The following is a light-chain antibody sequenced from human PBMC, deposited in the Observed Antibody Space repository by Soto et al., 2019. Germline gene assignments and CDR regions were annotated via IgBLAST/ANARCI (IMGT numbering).Light chain of an antibody. Sequence: IQLTQSPSSLSASVGDRVTVTCRASQNINTYLNWYQQKPGKAPTFLIYGASSLQSGFPSRYSGGGSRTDFTLTISSLQAEDFGTYDCQQSYRSPYTFGQGTRLEI. CDR3: QQSYRSPYT. V-gene: IGKV1-39*01. CDR1: QNINTY. CDR2: GAS. J-gene: IGKJ2*01.